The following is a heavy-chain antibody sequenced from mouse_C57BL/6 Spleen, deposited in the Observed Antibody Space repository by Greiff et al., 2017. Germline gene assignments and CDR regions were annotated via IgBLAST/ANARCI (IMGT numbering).Heavy chain of an antibody. CDR3: ARRGYYGSYWYFDV. D-gene: IGHD1-1*01. Sequence: VQLQQPGTELVQPGASVKLSCKASGYTFTSYWMHWVQQRPGQGLEWIGNINPSNGGTNYNEKFKSKATLTVAKSSSQAYMQLSSLTSEDSAVYYCARRGYYGSYWYFDVWGTGTTVTVSA. CDR2: INPSNGGT. V-gene: IGHV1-53*01. J-gene: IGHJ1*03. CDR1: GYTFTSYW.